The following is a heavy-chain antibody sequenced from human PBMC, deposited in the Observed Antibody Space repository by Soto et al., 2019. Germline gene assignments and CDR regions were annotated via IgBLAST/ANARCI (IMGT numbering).Heavy chain of an antibody. V-gene: IGHV4-31*03. CDR3: ARDLQVGAYLYFFDY. CDR1: GGSITTSGDY. D-gene: IGHD1-26*01. J-gene: IGHJ4*02. Sequence: SETLSLTCTVSGGSITTSGDYWSWIRQHPGKGLEWIGYISHSGITEYNPSLKSRLTLSIDTSKNQFSLEMNSVTAEDTAVYYCARDLQVGAYLYFFDYWGQGTLVTVSS. CDR2: ISHSGIT.